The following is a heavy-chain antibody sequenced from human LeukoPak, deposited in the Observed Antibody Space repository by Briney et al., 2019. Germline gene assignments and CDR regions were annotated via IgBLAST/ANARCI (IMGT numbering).Heavy chain of an antibody. Sequence: ASVKVSCKVSGYTLTGLSMHWVRQAPGKGLEWMGGFDPEDGETIYAQKFQGRVTMAEDTSTDTAYMELSSLRSEDTAVYYCATEYYYGSGVPDVWGQGTTVTVSS. J-gene: IGHJ6*02. CDR1: GYTLTGLS. CDR2: FDPEDGET. CDR3: ATEYYYGSGVPDV. V-gene: IGHV1-24*01. D-gene: IGHD3-10*01.